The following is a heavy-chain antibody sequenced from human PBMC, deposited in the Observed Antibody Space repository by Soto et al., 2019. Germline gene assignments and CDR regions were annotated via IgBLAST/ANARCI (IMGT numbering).Heavy chain of an antibody. CDR1: GFTFADFA. D-gene: IGHD3-3*01. CDR2: IRNQTYHETT. Sequence: SLRLSFTGSGFTFADFAINWLRQPPVKGLAWVGLIRNQTYHETTEYAASVKILFTISRDYSNGFSYRSKHSLETQDCAVSYCTGADRPVPANFSLNWGRGTVVSVSS. J-gene: IGHJ4*01. V-gene: IGHV3-49*03. CDR3: TGADRPVPANFSLN.